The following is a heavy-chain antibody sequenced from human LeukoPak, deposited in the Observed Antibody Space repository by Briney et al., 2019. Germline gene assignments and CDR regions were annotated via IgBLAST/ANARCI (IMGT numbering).Heavy chain of an antibody. D-gene: IGHD6-6*01. V-gene: IGHV3-33*01. CDR2: IWYDGSTK. CDR1: GFTFSSYG. Sequence: PGGSLRLSCAASGFTFSSYGMHWVRQAPGRGLEWVAVIWYDGSTKYYADSVKGRFTISRDNSKNMLFLQMNSLRAEDTAVYYCARTYSSSPKYNWFGPWGQGTLVTVSS. CDR3: ARTYSSSPKYNWFGP. J-gene: IGHJ5*02.